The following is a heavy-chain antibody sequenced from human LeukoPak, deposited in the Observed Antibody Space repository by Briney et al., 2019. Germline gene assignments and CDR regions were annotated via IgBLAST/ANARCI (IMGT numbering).Heavy chain of an antibody. CDR3: ARDATKQFGRNRLGGYMDV. Sequence: GRSLRLSCAASGFTFSSYAMHWVRQAPGKGLEWVAVISYDGSNKYYADSVKGRFTISRDNSKNTLYLQMNSLRAEDTAVYYCARDATKQFGRNRLGGYMDVWGKGTTVTVSS. D-gene: IGHD3-16*01. CDR2: ISYDGSNK. J-gene: IGHJ6*03. V-gene: IGHV3-30-3*01. CDR1: GFTFSSYA.